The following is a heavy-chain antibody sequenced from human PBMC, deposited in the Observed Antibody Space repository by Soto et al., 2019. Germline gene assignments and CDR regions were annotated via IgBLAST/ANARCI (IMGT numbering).Heavy chain of an antibody. J-gene: IGHJ5*02. D-gene: IGHD4-17*01. CDR3: ARVWVTTVTAWFDL. V-gene: IGHV1-69*01. Sequence: QVQLVQSGAEVKKPGSSVKVSCKPFGGTLSSYAITWMRQAPGQGLEWMGGIIPFSGAANYAQKFQGRVTITADESTKTAYMDLSSLRSEDTAVYFCARVWVTTVTAWFDLWGQGTLVTVSS. CDR1: GGTLSSYA. CDR2: IIPFSGAA.